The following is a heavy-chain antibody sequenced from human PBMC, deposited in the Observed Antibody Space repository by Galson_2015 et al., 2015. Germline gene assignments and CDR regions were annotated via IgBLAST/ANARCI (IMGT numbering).Heavy chain of an antibody. CDR1: GFTFSSYG. J-gene: IGHJ4*02. CDR2: ISYDGSEK. Sequence: SLRLSCAASGFTFSSYGMHWVRQALGKGLEWVAVISYDGSEKYYVDSVKGRFTISRDNAKNSLYLQMNSLRAEDTAVYYCARFLRIAAAGSFDYWGQGTLVTVSS. CDR3: ARFLRIAAAGSFDY. V-gene: IGHV3-30*03. D-gene: IGHD6-13*01.